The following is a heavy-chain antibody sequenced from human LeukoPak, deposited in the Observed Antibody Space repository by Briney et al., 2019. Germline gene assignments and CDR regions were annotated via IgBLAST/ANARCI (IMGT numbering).Heavy chain of an antibody. D-gene: IGHD1-26*01. V-gene: IGHV3-23*01. CDR1: GFTVSNIY. Sequence: GGSLRLSCAASGFTVSNIYMSWVRQPPGKGLEWVSVISSSGADTYYANSVKGRFTISRDNSKNTLYLQMNSLRAEDTALYYCAEEVGNTYPTFDYWGQGTLVTVSS. CDR3: AEEVGNTYPTFDY. J-gene: IGHJ4*02. CDR2: ISSSGADT.